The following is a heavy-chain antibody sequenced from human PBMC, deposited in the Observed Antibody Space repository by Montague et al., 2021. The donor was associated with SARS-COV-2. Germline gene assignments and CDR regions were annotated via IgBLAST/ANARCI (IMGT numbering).Heavy chain of an antibody. V-gene: IGHV4-61*02. CDR3: AGPDWLKH. Sequence: TLSLTCTVSGDSINSGSYYWSWIRQPAGKGLEWIGRIYTSGRTNYNPSLRSRINMSLDTSKGRLSLNLTSVTAADTAVYYCAGPDWLKHWGQGALVTVSS. J-gene: IGHJ1*01. CDR1: GDSINSGSYY. CDR2: IYTSGRT. D-gene: IGHD3-9*01.